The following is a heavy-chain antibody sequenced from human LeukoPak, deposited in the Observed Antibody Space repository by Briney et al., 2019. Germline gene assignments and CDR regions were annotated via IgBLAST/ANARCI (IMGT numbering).Heavy chain of an antibody. CDR2: ISSSSSYI. J-gene: IGHJ4*02. CDR3: ASGQLRYFDWSIKPGDY. CDR1: GFTFSSYS. V-gene: IGHV3-21*01. Sequence: GGSLRLSCAASGFTFSSYSMNWVRQAPGKGLEWVSSISSSSSYIYYADSVKGRFTISRDNAKNSLYLQMNSLRAEDTAVYYCASGQLRYFDWSIKPGDYWGQGTLVTVSS. D-gene: IGHD3-9*01.